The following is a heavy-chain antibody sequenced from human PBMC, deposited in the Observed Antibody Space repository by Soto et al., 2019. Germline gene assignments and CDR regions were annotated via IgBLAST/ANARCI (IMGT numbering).Heavy chain of an antibody. CDR2: IYHSGST. CDR3: ARAQYDYYDSSGYYTGMDV. Sequence: PSETLSLTCAVSGGSISSGGYSWSWIRQPPGKGLEWIGYIYHSGSTYYNPSLKSRVTIAVDRSKNQFSLKLSSVTAADTAVYYCARAQYDYYDSSGYYTGMDVWGQGTTVTVPS. J-gene: IGHJ6*02. CDR1: GGSISSGGYS. V-gene: IGHV4-30-2*01. D-gene: IGHD3-22*01.